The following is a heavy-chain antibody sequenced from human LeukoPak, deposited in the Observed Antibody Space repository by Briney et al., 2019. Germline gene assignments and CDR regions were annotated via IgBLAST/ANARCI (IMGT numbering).Heavy chain of an antibody. CDR3: ARDRANYHTNY. Sequence: GASVKVSCKASGYTFTGYYMHGVRHAPGQGREWMSGINPNSGGTNYAQKFQGRVTMTRDTSISTAYMELSSLRSDDKAVSYCARDRANYHTNYWGQGTLVAVSS. D-gene: IGHD5-24*01. CDR2: INPNSGGT. CDR1: GYTFTGYY. J-gene: IGHJ4*02. V-gene: IGHV1-2*02.